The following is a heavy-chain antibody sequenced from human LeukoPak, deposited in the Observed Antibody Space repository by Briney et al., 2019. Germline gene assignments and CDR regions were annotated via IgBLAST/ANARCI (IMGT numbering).Heavy chain of an antibody. J-gene: IGHJ4*02. Sequence: QTGGSLRLSCAASGFTFSSYAMHWVRQAPGKGLEWVAVISYDGSNEYYADSVKGRFTISRDNSKNTLYLHMNSLRAEDTAVYYCARGMDYWGQGTLVTVSS. V-gene: IGHV3-30*04. CDR2: ISYDGSNE. CDR3: ARGMDY. CDR1: GFTFSSYA.